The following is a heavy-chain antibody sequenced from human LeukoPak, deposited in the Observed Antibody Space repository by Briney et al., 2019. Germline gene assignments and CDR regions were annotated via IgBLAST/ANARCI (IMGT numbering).Heavy chain of an antibody. CDR1: GFTFSSYD. D-gene: IGHD6-13*01. Sequence: PGGSLRLSCAAPGFTFSSYDIHWVRQAPGKGLEWVALIRSDGRDKYYADSVKGRFTISRDNSKNTLYLQMNSLRAEDTAVYYCATRKGNYMDVWGKGTTVTVSS. CDR2: IRSDGRDK. J-gene: IGHJ6*03. V-gene: IGHV3-30*02. CDR3: ATRKGNYMDV.